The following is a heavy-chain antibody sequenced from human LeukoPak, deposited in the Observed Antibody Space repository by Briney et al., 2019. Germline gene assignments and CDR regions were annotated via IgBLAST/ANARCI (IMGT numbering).Heavy chain of an antibody. CDR3: ARAYCTNGVCYFFDY. Sequence: GGSLRLSCVASGFTFRSYAMSWIRQAPGKGLEWVSSISSSSSYIYYADSVKGRFTISRDNAKNSLYLQMNSLRAEDTAVYYCARAYCTNGVCYFFDYWGQGTLVTVSS. J-gene: IGHJ4*02. CDR2: ISSSSSYI. D-gene: IGHD2-8*01. V-gene: IGHV3-21*01. CDR1: GFTFRSYA.